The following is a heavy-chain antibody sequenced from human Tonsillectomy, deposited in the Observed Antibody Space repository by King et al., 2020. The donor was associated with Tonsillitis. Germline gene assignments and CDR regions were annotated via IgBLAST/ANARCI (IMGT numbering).Heavy chain of an antibody. D-gene: IGHD3-22*01. CDR3: AREHLFYFDSIGYAAFDI. Sequence: QLQESGPGLVKPSQTLSLTCTVSGGSISGDSWSWIRQPPGKGLEWIGYISYTGSTNYNPSLKSRVTMSLDTSKNPFSLRMSSVTAADTAVSYCAREHLFYFDSIGYAAFDIWGQGTLVTVSS. V-gene: IGHV4-59*01. CDR2: ISYTGST. CDR1: GGSISGDS. J-gene: IGHJ3*02.